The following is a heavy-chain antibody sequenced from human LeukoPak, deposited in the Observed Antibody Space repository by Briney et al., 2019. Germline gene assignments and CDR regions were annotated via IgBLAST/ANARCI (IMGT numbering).Heavy chain of an antibody. J-gene: IGHJ2*01. Sequence: GGSLRLSCAASGFTFSSYWMSWVRQAPGKGLEWVANIKQDGSEKYYVDSVKGRFTISRDNSKNTLYLQMNSLRAEDTAVYYCAKDTASSWWYFDLWGRGTPVTVSS. CDR2: IKQDGSEK. CDR3: AKDTASSWWYFDL. CDR1: GFTFSSYW. D-gene: IGHD5-18*01. V-gene: IGHV3-7*03.